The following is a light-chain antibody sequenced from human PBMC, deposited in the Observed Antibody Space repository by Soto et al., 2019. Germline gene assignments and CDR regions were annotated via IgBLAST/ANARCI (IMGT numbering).Light chain of an antibody. CDR1: QSVSID. CDR3: QQRSDWPS. Sequence: EIVMTQSPATLSVSRGERATLCCRGGQSVSIDLAWYQQTPGQAPRLVIYGASTRATGIPVRFSGSGSGTDFTLTISRLEPEDFAVYYCQQRSDWPSFGQGTRLEIK. V-gene: IGKV3-15*01. CDR2: GAS. J-gene: IGKJ5*01.